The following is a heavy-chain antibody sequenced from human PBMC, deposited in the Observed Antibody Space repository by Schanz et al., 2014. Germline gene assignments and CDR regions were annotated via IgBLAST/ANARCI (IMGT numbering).Heavy chain of an antibody. J-gene: IGHJ3*02. CDR2: INAHTGNT. Sequence: QLMQSGSEVRKPGASVKVSCKASGYIFGSHGMTWVRQAPGQGPELMGWINAHTGNTQYAQKFQGRVNMTRDTVTTTVHLERTRLRTDDTAIYYCARVHIATYHYNSPGAFDIWGQGTRVTVSS. CDR3: ARVHIATYHYNSPGAFDI. V-gene: IGHV1-18*01. CDR1: GYIFGSHG. D-gene: IGHD3-10*01.